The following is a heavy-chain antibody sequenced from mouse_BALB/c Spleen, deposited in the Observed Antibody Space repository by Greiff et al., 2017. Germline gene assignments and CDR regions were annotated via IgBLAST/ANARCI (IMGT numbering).Heavy chain of an antibody. CDR3: TRPLPWFAY. Sequence: QVQLQQSGAELVRPGASVTLSCKASGYTFTDYEMHWVKQTPVHGLEWIGAIDPETGGTAYNQKFKGKATLTADKSSSTAYMELRSLTSEDSAVYYCTRPLPWFAYWGQGTLVTVSA. V-gene: IGHV1-15*01. CDR1: GYTFTDYE. J-gene: IGHJ3*01. CDR2: IDPETGGT.